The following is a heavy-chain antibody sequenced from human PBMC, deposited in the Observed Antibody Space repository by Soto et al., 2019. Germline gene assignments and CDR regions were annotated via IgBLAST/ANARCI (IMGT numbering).Heavy chain of an antibody. V-gene: IGHV3-7*01. J-gene: IGHJ4*02. CDR1: GFTFSTYW. CDR2: IKQDGSEK. Sequence: GGSLRLSCAGSGFTFSTYWMSWVRQAPGKGLEWVANIKQDGSEKYYVDSVKGRFTVSRDNAKNSLYLQMNSLRAEDTAVYYCAREGHDYGSGYNYWGQGTLVTVSS. CDR3: AREGHDYGSGYNY. D-gene: IGHD4-17*01.